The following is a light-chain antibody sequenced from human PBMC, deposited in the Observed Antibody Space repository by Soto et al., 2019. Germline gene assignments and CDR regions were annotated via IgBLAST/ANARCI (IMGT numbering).Light chain of an antibody. J-gene: IGLJ7*01. V-gene: IGLV1-40*01. CDR2: GNS. CDR1: SSNIGAGYD. Sequence: QPVLTQPPSVSGAPGQRVTISCTGSSSNIGAGYDVHWYQQLPGTAPKLLIYGNSNRPSGVPDRFSGSKSGTSASLAITGLQAADEADYYCQSYDSSLSGAVFGGGTHLTVL. CDR3: QSYDSSLSGAV.